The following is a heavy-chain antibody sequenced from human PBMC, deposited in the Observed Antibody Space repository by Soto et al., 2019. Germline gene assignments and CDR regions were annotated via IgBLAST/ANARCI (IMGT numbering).Heavy chain of an antibody. CDR3: ARDRRVGTRYYFDY. Sequence: QVQLVESGGGLVKPGGSLRLSCEASGFNFRDTYMSWVRQVPGKGLQWISYISNSGNTIHYADSLKGRFTISRDNGKNSLYLQLDSLRAEDTAMYYCARDRRVGTRYYFDYWGQGTLVTVSS. V-gene: IGHV3-11*01. D-gene: IGHD3-16*01. J-gene: IGHJ4*02. CDR1: GFNFRDTY. CDR2: ISNSGNTI.